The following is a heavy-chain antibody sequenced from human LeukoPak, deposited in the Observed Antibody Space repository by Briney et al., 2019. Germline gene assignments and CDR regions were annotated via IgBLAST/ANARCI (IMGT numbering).Heavy chain of an antibody. D-gene: IGHD2-21*02. CDR2: ISAYNGNT. CDR1: GYTFTSYG. Sequence: GASVKVSCKASGYTFTSYGISWVRQAPGQGLEWMGWISAYNGNTNYAQKLQGRVTMTTDTSTSTAYMELRSLRSDDTAVYYCARDQAWGAPCGGDCYSGLPFDYWGQGTLVTVSS. CDR3: ARDQAWGAPCGGDCYSGLPFDY. J-gene: IGHJ4*02. V-gene: IGHV1-18*01.